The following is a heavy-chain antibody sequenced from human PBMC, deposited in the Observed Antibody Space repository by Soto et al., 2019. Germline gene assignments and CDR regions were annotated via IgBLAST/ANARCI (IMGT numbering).Heavy chain of an antibody. D-gene: IGHD3-10*01. V-gene: IGHV4-59*01. CDR1: GGSISTYY. CDR2: IYASGAT. J-gene: IGHJ4*02. CDR3: ARSHSFDGSIYHYYFDF. Sequence: TSETLSLTCTVSGGSISTYYWSWIRQPPGGTLEWIGYIYASGATTYNPSLESRVTMSVDMPNNEFSLELTPLTAADTAVYYCARSHSFDGSIYHYYFDFWGQGTLVTVSS.